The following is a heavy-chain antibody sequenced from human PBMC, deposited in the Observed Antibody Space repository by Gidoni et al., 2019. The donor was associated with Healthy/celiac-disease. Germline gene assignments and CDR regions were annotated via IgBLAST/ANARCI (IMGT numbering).Heavy chain of an antibody. CDR2: INHSGST. CDR1: GGSFSGYY. D-gene: IGHD4-17*01. CDR3: ARDRLTTVRGRVFDY. Sequence: QVQLQQWGAGLLKPSETLSLTCAVPGGSFSGYYWSWIRQPPGKGLGWIGEINHSGSTNYNPSLRSRVTISVGTAKRQFSLKLSSVTAADTAVYYCARDRLTTVRGRVFDYWGQGTLVTVSS. V-gene: IGHV4-34*01. J-gene: IGHJ4*02.